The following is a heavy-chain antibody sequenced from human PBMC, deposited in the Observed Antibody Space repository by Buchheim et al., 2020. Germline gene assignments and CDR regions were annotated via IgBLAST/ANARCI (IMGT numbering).Heavy chain of an antibody. CDR3: ARSGGSGPFAFDY. J-gene: IGHJ4*02. V-gene: IGHV4-61*08. CDR1: GGSVSSGDYY. CDR2: IYYSGSN. Sequence: QVQLQESGPGLVKPSETLSLTCTVSGGSVSSGDYYWSWIRQPPGKGLEWIGYIYYSGSNNYNPSLKIRVTISVYTSKNQFSLKLSSVTAADTAVYYCARSGGSGPFAFDYWGQGTL. D-gene: IGHD3-10*01.